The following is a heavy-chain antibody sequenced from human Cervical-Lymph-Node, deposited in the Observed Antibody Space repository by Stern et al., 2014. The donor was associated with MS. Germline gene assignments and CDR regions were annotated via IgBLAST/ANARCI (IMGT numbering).Heavy chain of an antibody. CDR2: IIPIFRAT. CDR3: ARDIPARPGSHDALDI. CDR1: GGTFNTYS. V-gene: IGHV1-69*01. Sequence: QVKLVQSGAEVRKPGSSLRVSCKTSGGTFNTYSISWVRQAPGQGLEWMGGIIPIFRATHSAQKFLDRVTITADESTNTVYMELSSLTPEDTAVYFCARDIPARPGSHDALDIWGQGTVITVSS. D-gene: IGHD2-2*01. J-gene: IGHJ3*02.